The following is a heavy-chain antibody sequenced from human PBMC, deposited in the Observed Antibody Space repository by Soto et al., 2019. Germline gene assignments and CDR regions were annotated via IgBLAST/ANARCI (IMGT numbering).Heavy chain of an antibody. D-gene: IGHD2-15*01. CDR1: GFTVTSNY. Sequence: GGSLRLSCAASGFTVTSNYMNWVRQAPGKGLEWISVLYGDGRTYYADSVKGRFTISRDSSKSTLFLQMNSLRAEDTAIYYCARQPSGTYLLHWGPGTMVTVSS. V-gene: IGHV3-66*04. CDR3: ARQPSGTYLLH. CDR2: LYGDGRT. J-gene: IGHJ3*01.